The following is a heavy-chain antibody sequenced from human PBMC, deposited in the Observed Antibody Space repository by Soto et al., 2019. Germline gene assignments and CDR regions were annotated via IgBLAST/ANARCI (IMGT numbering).Heavy chain of an antibody. CDR2: ISGSGGST. CDR1: GFTFSSYA. V-gene: IGHV3-23*01. D-gene: IGHD2-8*01. CDR3: AKYCTNRVCYFPFGAFDI. J-gene: IGHJ3*02. Sequence: EVQLLESGGGLVQPGGSLRLSCAASGFTFSSYAMSWVRQAPGKGLEWVSAISGSGGSTYYADSVKGRFTISRDNSKNTLYLQMNSLRAEDTAVYYCAKYCTNRVCYFPFGAFDIWGQGTMVTVSS.